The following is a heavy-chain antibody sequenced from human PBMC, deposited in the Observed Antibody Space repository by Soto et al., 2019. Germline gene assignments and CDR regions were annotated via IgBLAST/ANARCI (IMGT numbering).Heavy chain of an antibody. CDR3: ARARYALWSGYFRDYGMEV. CDR2: IYHSGST. Sequence: SETLSLTCAVSGGSISSSNWWSWVRQPPGKGLEWIGEIYHSGSTNYNPSLKSRVTISVDKSKNQFSLKLSSVTAAATAVYYWARARYALWSGYFRDYGMEVWGQGTTVTVSS. CDR1: GGSISSSNW. V-gene: IGHV4-4*02. J-gene: IGHJ6*02. D-gene: IGHD3-3*01.